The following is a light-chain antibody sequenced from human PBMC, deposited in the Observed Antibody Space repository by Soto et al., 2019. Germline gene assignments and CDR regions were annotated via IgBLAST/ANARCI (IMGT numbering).Light chain of an antibody. CDR2: GAS. CDR1: QSVSSSH. Sequence: EIVLTQSPGTLSLSPGERATLSCRASQSVSSSHLAWYQQKPGQAPRLLIFGASSRATGIPDRFGGSGSGTDFTLTISALETEDCAVYFCQQYGSSPRTFGQGTKVEIK. J-gene: IGKJ1*01. CDR3: QQYGSSPRT. V-gene: IGKV3-20*01.